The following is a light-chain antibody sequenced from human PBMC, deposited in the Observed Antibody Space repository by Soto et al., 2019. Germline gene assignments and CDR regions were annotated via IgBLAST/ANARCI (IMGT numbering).Light chain of an antibody. J-gene: IGKJ4*01. V-gene: IGKV1-33*01. Sequence: DIQMTQSPSSLSASVGDRVTITCQASQDISTYLNWYQQQPGKAPKLLIYDASNLETGVPSRFSGSGSGTDFTFTISSLQPEDIATYYCQQYDNLPPKLTFGGGTKAEIK. CDR2: DAS. CDR1: QDISTY. CDR3: QQYDNLPPKLT.